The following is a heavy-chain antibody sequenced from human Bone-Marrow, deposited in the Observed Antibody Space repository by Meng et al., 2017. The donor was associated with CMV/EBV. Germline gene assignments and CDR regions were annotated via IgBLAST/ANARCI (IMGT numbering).Heavy chain of an antibody. CDR3: AREIDNVVPAAMNGYGHYYYYYGMDV. D-gene: IGHD2-2*01. CDR1: GFTFSSYG. Sequence: GGSLRLSCAASGFTFSSYGMHWVRQAPGKGLAWVAYIPNDEGKKYYSDSVNGRFTISRDISRNTLFLQMNSLRVEDTAVYYCAREIDNVVPAAMNGYGHYYYYYGMDVWGQATTATFSS. J-gene: IGHJ6*02. V-gene: IGHV3-30*02. CDR2: IPNDEGKK.